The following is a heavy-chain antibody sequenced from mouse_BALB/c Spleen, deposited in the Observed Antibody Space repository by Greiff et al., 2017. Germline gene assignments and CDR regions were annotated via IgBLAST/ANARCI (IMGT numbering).Heavy chain of an antibody. CDR2: IRNKANGYTT. J-gene: IGHJ2*01. CDR3: ARDIYGNFYFDY. V-gene: IGHV7-3*02. Sequence: EVQLVESGGGLVQPGGSLRLSCATSGFTFTDYYMSWVRRPPGKALEWLGFIRNKANGYTTEYSASVKGRFTISRDNSQSILYLQMNTLRAEDSATYYCARDIYGNFYFDYWGQGTTLTVSS. D-gene: IGHD2-1*01. CDR1: GFTFTDYY.